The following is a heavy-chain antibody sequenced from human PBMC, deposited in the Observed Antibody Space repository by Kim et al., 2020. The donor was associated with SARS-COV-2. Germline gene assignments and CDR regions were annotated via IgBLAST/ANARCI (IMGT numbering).Heavy chain of an antibody. CDR2: IYTSGST. Sequence: SETLSLTCTVSGGSISSGSYYWSWIRQPAGKGLEWIGRIYTSGSTNYNPSLKSRVTISVDTSKNQFSLKLSSVTAADTAVYYCARGDYGDYGDAVDYWGQGTLVTVSS. V-gene: IGHV4-61*02. J-gene: IGHJ4*02. CDR1: GGSISSGSYY. CDR3: ARGDYGDYGDAVDY. D-gene: IGHD4-17*01.